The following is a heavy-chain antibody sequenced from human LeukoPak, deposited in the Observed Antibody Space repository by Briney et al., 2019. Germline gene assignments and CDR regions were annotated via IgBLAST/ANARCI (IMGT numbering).Heavy chain of an antibody. CDR2: INPNDGSV. CDR3: AKAPRNSSTMLDY. CDR1: GYTFTSHW. V-gene: IGHV1-46*01. J-gene: IGHJ4*02. Sequence: ASVKVSCKASGYTFTSHWIQWVRQAPGQGLEWMGLINPNDGSVAYAHSFQGRVAMTRGTSTSIAYMDLSSLRSEDTAMYYCAKAPRNSSTMLDYWGQGTLLTVSS. D-gene: IGHD6-13*01.